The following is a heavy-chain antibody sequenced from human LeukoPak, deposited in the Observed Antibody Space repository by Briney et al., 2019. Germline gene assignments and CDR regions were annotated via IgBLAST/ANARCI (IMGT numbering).Heavy chain of an antibody. J-gene: IGHJ4*02. CDR3: ARDRWMITSGGAYYFDY. CDR1: GYTFTGYY. D-gene: IGHD3-16*01. CDR2: INPNSGGT. V-gene: IGHV1-2*02. Sequence: GASVKVSCKASGYTFTGYYMHWVRQAPGQGLEWMGWINPNSGGTNYAQKSQGRVTMTRDTSISTAYMELSRLRSDDTAVYYCARDRWMITSGGAYYFDYWGQGTLVTVSS.